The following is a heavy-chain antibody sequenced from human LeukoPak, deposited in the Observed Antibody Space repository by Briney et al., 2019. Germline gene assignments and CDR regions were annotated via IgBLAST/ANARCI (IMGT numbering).Heavy chain of an antibody. V-gene: IGHV4-39*01. J-gene: IGHJ4*02. Sequence: TSETLSLTCTVSDGSISSSSYYWGWIRQPPGKGLEWIGSIYYSGSTYYNPSLKSRVTISVDTSKNQFSLKLSSVTAADTAVYYCARRGSGWYYFDYWGQGTLVTVSS. D-gene: IGHD6-19*01. CDR2: IYYSGST. CDR1: DGSISSSSYY. CDR3: ARRGSGWYYFDY.